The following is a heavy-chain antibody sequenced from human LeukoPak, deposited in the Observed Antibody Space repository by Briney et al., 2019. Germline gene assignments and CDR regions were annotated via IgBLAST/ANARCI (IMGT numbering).Heavy chain of an antibody. J-gene: IGHJ4*02. D-gene: IGHD3-16*02. V-gene: IGHV3-21*01. Sequence: KTGGSLRLSCAASGFTFSSYSMNWVRQAPGKGLERVSSISSSSSYIYYADSVKGRFTISRDNAKNSLYLQMNSLRAEDTAVYYCAREEYYDYVWGSYRPPYYFDYWGQGTLVTVSS. CDR2: ISSSSSYI. CDR1: GFTFSSYS. CDR3: AREEYYDYVWGSYRPPYYFDY.